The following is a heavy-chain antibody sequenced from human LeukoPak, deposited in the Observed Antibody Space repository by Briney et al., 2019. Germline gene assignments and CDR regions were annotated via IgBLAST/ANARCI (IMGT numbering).Heavy chain of an antibody. CDR3: ARDQVSIAGTGIDY. CDR2: IKEDGSEK. D-gene: IGHD6-13*01. V-gene: IGHV3-7*01. CDR1: GFIFSKYW. J-gene: IGHJ4*02. Sequence: GGSLRLSCVASGFIFSKYWMTWVRQAPGKGLEWVANIKEDGSEKYYVDSVKGRFTISRDNAKNSLFLQMNSLRAEDTAVYYCARDQVSIAGTGIDYWGQGTLVTVSS.